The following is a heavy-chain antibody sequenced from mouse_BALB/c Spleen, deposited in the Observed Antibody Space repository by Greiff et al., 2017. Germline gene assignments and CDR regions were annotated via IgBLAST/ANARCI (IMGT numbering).Heavy chain of an antibody. CDR3: AREYYGNYDPAY. V-gene: IGHV5-17*02. CDR1: GFTFSSFG. D-gene: IGHD2-1*01. CDR2: ISSGSSTI. J-gene: IGHJ3*01. Sequence: EVKLVESGGGLVQPGGSRKLSCAASGFTFSSFGMHWVRQAPEKGLEWVAYISSGSSTIYYADTVKGRFTISRDNPKNTLFLQMTSLRSEDTAMYYCAREYYGNYDPAYWGQGTLVTVSA.